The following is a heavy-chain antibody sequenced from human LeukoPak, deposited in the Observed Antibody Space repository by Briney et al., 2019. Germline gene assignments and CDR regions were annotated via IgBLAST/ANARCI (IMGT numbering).Heavy chain of an antibody. Sequence: PGGSLRLSCAASGFTFSSYAMSWVRQAPGKGLEWVSSISSTSSYIYYADSVKGRFTISRDNAKNSLYLQMNSLRAEDTAVYYCAGSIRATIQRAFDYWGQGTLVTVSS. J-gene: IGHJ4*02. CDR1: GFTFSSYA. CDR2: ISSTSSYI. D-gene: IGHD5-24*01. V-gene: IGHV3-21*01. CDR3: AGSIRATIQRAFDY.